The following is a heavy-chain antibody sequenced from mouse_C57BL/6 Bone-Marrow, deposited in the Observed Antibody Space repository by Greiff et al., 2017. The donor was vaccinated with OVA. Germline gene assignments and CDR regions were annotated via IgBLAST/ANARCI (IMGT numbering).Heavy chain of an antibody. Sequence: EVQLKESGPVLVKPGASVKMSCKASGYTFTDYYMNWVKQSHGKSLEWIGVINPYNGGTSYNQKFKGKATLTVDKSSSTAYMELNSLTSEDSAVYDCGGSNSAWFAYWGQGTLVTVSA. CDR2: INPYNGGT. CDR1: GYTFTDYY. D-gene: IGHD2-5*01. V-gene: IGHV1-19*01. J-gene: IGHJ3*01. CDR3: GGSNSAWFAY.